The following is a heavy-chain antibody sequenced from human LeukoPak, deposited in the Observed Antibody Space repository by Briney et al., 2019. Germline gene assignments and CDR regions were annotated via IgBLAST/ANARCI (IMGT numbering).Heavy chain of an antibody. J-gene: IGHJ6*04. CDR1: GYTFTHSV. V-gene: IGHV1-18*04. CDR2: ISAYNANT. Sequence: ASVKVSCKASGYTFTHSVITWVRQAPGQRLEWMGWISAYNANTNYAQKFQGRVTMTTDTSTSTVYMELRSLRSDDTAIYYCARTDYDILTGARMDVWGKGTTVTVSS. CDR3: ARTDYDILTGARMDV. D-gene: IGHD3-9*01.